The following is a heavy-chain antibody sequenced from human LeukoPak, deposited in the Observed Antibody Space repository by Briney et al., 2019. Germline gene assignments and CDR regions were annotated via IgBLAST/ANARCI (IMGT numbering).Heavy chain of an antibody. Sequence: GESLKISCKGSGYSFTSYWNGWVRQMPGKGLEWMGIIYPGDSDTRYSPSFQGQVTISADKSISTAYLQWSSLKASDTAMYYCARHGYSSSWYGGDFDYWGQGTLVTVSS. CDR1: GYSFTSYW. J-gene: IGHJ4*02. V-gene: IGHV5-51*01. D-gene: IGHD6-13*01. CDR3: ARHGYSSSWYGGDFDY. CDR2: IYPGDSDT.